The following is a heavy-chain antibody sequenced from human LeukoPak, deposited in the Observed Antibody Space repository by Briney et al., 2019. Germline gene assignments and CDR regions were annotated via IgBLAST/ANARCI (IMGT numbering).Heavy chain of an antibody. Sequence: SETLSLTCAVYGGSFSGYYWSWIRQPPGKGLEWIGEINHSGSTNYNPSLKSRVTISVDTSKNQFSLKLSSVTAADTAVYFCATVFPDNSGYSDGWFDPWGQGTLVTVSS. CDR3: ATVFPDNSGYSDGWFDP. CDR1: GGSFSGYY. CDR2: INHSGST. J-gene: IGHJ5*02. D-gene: IGHD3-22*01. V-gene: IGHV4-34*01.